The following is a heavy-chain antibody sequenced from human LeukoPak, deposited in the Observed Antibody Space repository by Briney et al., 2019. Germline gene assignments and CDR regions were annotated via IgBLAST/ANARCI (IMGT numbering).Heavy chain of an antibody. J-gene: IGHJ4*02. Sequence: SETLSLTCTVSGGSISSYYWSWIRQPPGKGLEWIGYIYYSGSTSYNPSLKSRVTISVDTSKNQFSLKLSSVTAADTAVYYCARAGRESIAARYFDYWGQGTLSPSPQ. CDR3: ARAGRESIAARYFDY. D-gene: IGHD6-6*01. CDR2: IYYSGST. CDR1: GGSISSYY. V-gene: IGHV4-59*01.